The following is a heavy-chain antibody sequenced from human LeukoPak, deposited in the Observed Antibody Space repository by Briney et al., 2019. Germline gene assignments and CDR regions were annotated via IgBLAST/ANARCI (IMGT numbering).Heavy chain of an antibody. D-gene: IGHD1-26*01. J-gene: IGHJ4*02. CDR3: ADPGVGY. Sequence: PGGSLRLSCAASGFTVSSNYMSWVRQAPGKGLEWVANIKQNGSGETYIDSVKGRFVISRDNAKNSVSLQMNSLKGEDTAVYYCADPGVGYWGQGTLVTVSS. CDR1: GFTVSSNY. CDR2: IKQNGSGE. V-gene: IGHV3-7*01.